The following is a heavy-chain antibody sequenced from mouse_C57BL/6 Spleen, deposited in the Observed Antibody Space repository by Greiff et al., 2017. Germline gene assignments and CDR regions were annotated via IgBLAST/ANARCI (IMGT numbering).Heavy chain of an antibody. CDR2: INPSNGGT. CDR1: GYTFTSYW. CDR3: ARSRRLRGDYYAMDY. Sequence: QVQLQQPGTELVKPGASVKLSCKASGYTFTSYWMHWVKQRPGQGLEWIGNINPSNGGTNYNEKFKSKATLTVDKSSSTAYMQLSSLTSEDSAVYYCARSRRLRGDYYAMDYWGQGTSVTVSS. D-gene: IGHD2-2*01. V-gene: IGHV1-53*01. J-gene: IGHJ4*01.